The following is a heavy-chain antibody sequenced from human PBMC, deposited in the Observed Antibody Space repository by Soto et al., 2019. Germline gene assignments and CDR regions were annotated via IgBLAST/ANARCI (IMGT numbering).Heavy chain of an antibody. D-gene: IGHD3-3*01. CDR3: AGRISLASVEIFSGGLSGYNWVDP. V-gene: IGHV4-39*01. CDR1: GGSISNPIYY. Sequence: ASETLSLTCTVSGGSISNPIYYWAWIRQPPGKGLEWIGSFFYSGSTYYNPSLKSRVTMSVDTSQNQFSLRLSSVTAADTAVYYCAGRISLASVEIFSGGLSGYNWVDPWGRGTLVTVSS. CDR2: FFYSGST. J-gene: IGHJ5*01.